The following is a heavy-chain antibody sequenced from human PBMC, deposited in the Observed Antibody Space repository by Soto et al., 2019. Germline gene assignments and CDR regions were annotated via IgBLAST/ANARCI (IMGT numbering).Heavy chain of an antibody. J-gene: IGHJ6*03. CDR2: ITQSGKT. D-gene: IGHD2-2*01. CDR3: ARDNVVIPGAISWGPRPQYSYYYMAV. V-gene: IGHV4-34*01. Sequence: PSETLSLTCGVQGASFSGHLWNWIRQAPGKGLERIGEITQSGKTKYNPSLRSRVTISIDKSNNQFSLRVTSVTAADTAVYYCARDNVVIPGAISWGPRPQYSYYYMAVWGKGTTVTVSS. CDR1: GASFSGHL.